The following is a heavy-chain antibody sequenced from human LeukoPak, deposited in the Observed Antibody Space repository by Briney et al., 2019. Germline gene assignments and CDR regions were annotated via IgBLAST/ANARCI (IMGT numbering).Heavy chain of an antibody. D-gene: IGHD5-18*01. Sequence: GGSLRLSCAASGFTFDDYAMHWVRQGPGKGLEWVSGISWNSGSIGYADSVKGRFTISRDNAKNSLYLQMNSLRAEDTALYYCAKDVTYYYYYMDVWGKGTTVTISS. J-gene: IGHJ6*03. V-gene: IGHV3-9*01. CDR1: GFTFDDYA. CDR3: AKDVTYYYYYMDV. CDR2: ISWNSGSI.